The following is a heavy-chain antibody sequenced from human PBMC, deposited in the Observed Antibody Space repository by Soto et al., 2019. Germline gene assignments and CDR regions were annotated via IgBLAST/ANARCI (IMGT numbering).Heavy chain of an antibody. Sequence: GSLRLSCAASGFTVSGNYMSWVRQAPGKGLEWVSVVYSGGNTYYADSVKGRFTSSRDNSKNTLYLQMNSLRAEDTAVYYCTPSTATPYWGQGPLVTLSS. V-gene: IGHV3-66*01. CDR1: GFTVSGNY. CDR2: VYSGGNT. J-gene: IGHJ4*02. CDR3: TPSTATPY.